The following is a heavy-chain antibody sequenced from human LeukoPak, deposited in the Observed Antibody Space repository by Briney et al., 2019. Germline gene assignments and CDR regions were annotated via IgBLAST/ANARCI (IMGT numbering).Heavy chain of an antibody. V-gene: IGHV3-48*02. CDR1: GFTFSSYG. CDR3: ARGVRGLANFDY. Sequence: GGSLRLSCAASGFTFSSYGMHWVRQAPGKGLEWISYISSTNIIYYADSVKGRLTISRDNGKNSVYLQMNSLRDEDTAVYYCARGVRGLANFDYWGQGTLVTVSS. CDR2: ISSTNII. J-gene: IGHJ4*02. D-gene: IGHD3-10*01.